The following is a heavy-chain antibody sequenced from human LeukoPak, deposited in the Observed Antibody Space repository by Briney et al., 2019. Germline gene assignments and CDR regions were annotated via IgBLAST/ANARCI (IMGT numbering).Heavy chain of an antibody. CDR2: ISWDGGST. J-gene: IGHJ4*02. D-gene: IGHD3-10*01. Sequence: GGSLRLSCAASGFTFDDYAMHWVRQAPGKGLEWVSLISWDGGSTYYADSVKGRFTISRDNSKNSLYLQMNSLRAEDTALYYCAKDRNYYGSGSSLDYWGQGTLVTVSS. CDR1: GFTFDDYA. V-gene: IGHV3-43D*03. CDR3: AKDRNYYGSGSSLDY.